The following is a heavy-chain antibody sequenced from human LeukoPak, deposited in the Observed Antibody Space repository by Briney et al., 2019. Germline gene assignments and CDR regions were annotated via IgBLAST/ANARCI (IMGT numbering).Heavy chain of an antibody. Sequence: SETLSLTCTVSGGSISSSSYSWGWIRQPPGKGLEWIGSIYYSGSTNYNPSLKSRVTISVDTPKNQFSLKLSSVTAADTAVYYCARGSRDFWSGYNYYYYMDVWGKGTTVAVSS. CDR2: IYYSGST. J-gene: IGHJ6*03. CDR3: ARGSRDFWSGYNYYYYMDV. V-gene: IGHV4-39*07. D-gene: IGHD3-3*01. CDR1: GGSISSSSYS.